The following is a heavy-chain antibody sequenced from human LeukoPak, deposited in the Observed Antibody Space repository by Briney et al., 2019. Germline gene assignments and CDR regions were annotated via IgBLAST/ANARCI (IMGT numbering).Heavy chain of an antibody. D-gene: IGHD3-10*01. CDR3: ARSPLTMVRGVIPNYYYYMDV. V-gene: IGHV4-61*02. J-gene: IGHJ6*03. CDR1: GGSISSGSYY. CDR2: IYTSGST. Sequence: SQTLSLTCTVSGGSISSGSYYWSWIRQPAGKGLEWIGRIYTSGSTNYNPSLKSRVTISVDTSKNQFSLKLSSVTAADMAVYYCARSPLTMVRGVIPNYYYYMDVWGKGTTVTISS.